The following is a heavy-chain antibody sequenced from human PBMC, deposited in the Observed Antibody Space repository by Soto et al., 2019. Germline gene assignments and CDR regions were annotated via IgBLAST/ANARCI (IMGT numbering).Heavy chain of an antibody. CDR1: GFAFSGYA. CDR2: IWYDGSNK. V-gene: IGHV3-33*01. J-gene: IGHJ4*02. Sequence: GGSLRLSCAASGFAFSGYAMHWVRQAPGKGLEWVAVIWYDGSNKYYVDSVKGRFTISRDNSQNTLYLQMNSLRAEDTAVYYCARDRTIRYCDYWGQGALVTVSS. CDR3: ARDRTIRYCDY. D-gene: IGHD3-9*01.